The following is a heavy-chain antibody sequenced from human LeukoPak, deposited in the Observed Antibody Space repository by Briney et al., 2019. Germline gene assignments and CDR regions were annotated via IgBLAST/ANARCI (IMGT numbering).Heavy chain of an antibody. V-gene: IGHV4-59*01. CDR3: ARVGTEVVPAASHYYYMDV. D-gene: IGHD2-2*01. CDR2: IYYSGST. J-gene: IGHJ6*03. Sequence: SETLSLTCTVSGGSISSYYWSWIRQPPGKGLEWIGYIYYSGSTNYNPSLKSRVTISVDTSKNQFSLKLSSVTAADTAVYYCARVGTEVVPAASHYYYMDVWGKGTTVTISS. CDR1: GGSISSYY.